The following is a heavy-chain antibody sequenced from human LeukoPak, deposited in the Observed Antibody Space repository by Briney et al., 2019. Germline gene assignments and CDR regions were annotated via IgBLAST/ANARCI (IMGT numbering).Heavy chain of an antibody. CDR2: IYYSGST. CDR3: ASLSTYYYDSSGSYYFDY. CDR1: GGSISSSSYY. V-gene: IGHV4-39*01. D-gene: IGHD3-22*01. Sequence: SETLSLTCTVSGGSISSSSYYWGWIRQPPGKGLEWIGSIYYSGSTYYNPSLKSRVTISVGTSKNQFSLKLSSVTAADTAVYYCASLSTYYYDSSGSYYFDYWGQGTLVTVSS. J-gene: IGHJ4*02.